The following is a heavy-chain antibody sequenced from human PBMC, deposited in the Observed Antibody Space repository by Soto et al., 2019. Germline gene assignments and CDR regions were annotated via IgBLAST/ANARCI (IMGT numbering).Heavy chain of an antibody. J-gene: IGHJ1*01. V-gene: IGHV4-34*01. CDR1: GGPFNNYY. D-gene: IGHD2-21*01. Sequence: SETLSLTCAVYGGPFNNYYWSWIRQSPTKGLEWIGEINHTGSPNYNPSLKSRVTISIDTSKKQISLKLSSVTAADTAVYYCASQVGIPNNRVGVVWGQGTLVTVSS. CDR3: ASQVGIPNNRVGVV. CDR2: INHTGSP.